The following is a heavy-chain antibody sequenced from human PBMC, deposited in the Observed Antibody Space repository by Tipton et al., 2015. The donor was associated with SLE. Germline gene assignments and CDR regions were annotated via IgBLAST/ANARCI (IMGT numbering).Heavy chain of an antibody. V-gene: IGHV4-61*03. J-gene: IGHJ2*01. D-gene: IGHD3-10*01. CDR2: VHSSGTT. CDR1: GASLSRGSYY. CDR3: ARKFGSAEYWYFDF. Sequence: TLSLTCSVSGASLSRGSYYWTWIRQPPGKGLEWLGYVHSSGTTNYTPSLKSRLTISSDTSKNHFSLNLTSVTAADTAVYYCARKFGSAEYWYFDFWGRGALVTASS.